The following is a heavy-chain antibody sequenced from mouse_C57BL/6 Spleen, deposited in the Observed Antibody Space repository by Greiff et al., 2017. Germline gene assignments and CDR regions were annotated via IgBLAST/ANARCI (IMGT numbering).Heavy chain of an antibody. D-gene: IGHD3-2*02. CDR2: IYPGDGDT. CDR1: GYAFSSSW. V-gene: IGHV1-82*01. Sequence: VQLQQSGPELVKPGASVKISCKASGYAFSSSWMNWVKQRPGKGLEWIGRIYPGDGDTNYNGKFKGKATLTVDKSSSTAYMQRSSLTSEDSAVYFCARSSGPFAYWGQGTLVTVSA. CDR3: ARSSGPFAY. J-gene: IGHJ3*01.